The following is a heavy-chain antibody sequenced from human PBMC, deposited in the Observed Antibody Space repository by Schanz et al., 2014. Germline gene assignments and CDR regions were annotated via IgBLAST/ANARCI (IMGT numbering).Heavy chain of an antibody. J-gene: IGHJ4*02. Sequence: QVQLVQSGGEMKKPGASVKVSCKASGYTFISYGIKWVRQAPGQGLEWMGWISAYNGHTDYAQKLQGRVTLTTDTSTSTVYMELSSLRSEDTAVYYCARDGVDAAAGGNYWGQGTLXTVSS. D-gene: IGHD6-13*01. CDR3: ARDGVDAAAGGNY. CDR1: GYTFISYG. CDR2: ISAYNGHT. V-gene: IGHV1-18*01.